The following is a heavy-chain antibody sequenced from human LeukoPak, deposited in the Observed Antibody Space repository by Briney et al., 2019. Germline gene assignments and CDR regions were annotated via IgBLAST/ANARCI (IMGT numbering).Heavy chain of an antibody. V-gene: IGHV3-23*01. CDR1: GFTFSNYW. CDR3: AKVGILWFGESPDPNWFDP. Sequence: GGSLRLSCAASGFTFSNYWMHCVRQAPGKGLEWVSSISGSGGSTYYADSVKGRFTISRDNSKNTLYLQMNSLRAEDTAVYYCAKVGILWFGESPDPNWFDPWGQGTLVTVSS. D-gene: IGHD3-10*01. J-gene: IGHJ5*02. CDR2: ISGSGGST.